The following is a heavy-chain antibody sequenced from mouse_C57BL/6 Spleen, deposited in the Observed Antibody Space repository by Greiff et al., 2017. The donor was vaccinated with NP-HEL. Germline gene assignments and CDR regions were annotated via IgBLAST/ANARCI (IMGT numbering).Heavy chain of an antibody. V-gene: IGHV1-69*01. CDR2: IDPSDSYT. CDR3: ARSSSSGYTGFDY. J-gene: IGHJ2*01. Sequence: QVQLKQPGAELVMPGASVKLSCKASGYTFTSYWMHWVKQRPGQGLEWIGEIDPSDSYTNYNQKFKGKSTLTVDKSSSTAYMQLSSLTSEDSAVYYCARSSSSGYTGFDYWGQGTTLTVSS. D-gene: IGHD3-2*02. CDR1: GYTFTSYW.